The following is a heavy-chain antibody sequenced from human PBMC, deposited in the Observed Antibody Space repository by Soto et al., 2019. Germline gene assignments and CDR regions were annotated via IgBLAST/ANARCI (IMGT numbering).Heavy chain of an antibody. CDR3: ARKVPGSTSRPDYWYFDL. CDR2: ISGGGDAP. V-gene: IGHV3-23*01. CDR1: GFTFINYA. J-gene: IGHJ2*01. Sequence: EVQLLESGGGLVQPGGSLRLSCAGSGFTFINYAMNWVRQAPGKGLEWVSTISGGGDAPFFADSVRGRFTISRDNSKNTVTLQMNKLGVDDMAVYFCARKVPGSTSRPDYWYFDLWGRGTLVTVSS. D-gene: IGHD3-10*01.